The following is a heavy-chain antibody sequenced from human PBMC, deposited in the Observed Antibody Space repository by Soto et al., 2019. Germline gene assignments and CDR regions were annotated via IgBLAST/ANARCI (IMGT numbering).Heavy chain of an antibody. CDR1: GYTFTSYY. CDR2: INPSGGST. V-gene: IGHV1-46*01. J-gene: IGHJ3*02. CDR3: AREGLLWFGDQIWGRDAFDI. Sequence: SVKVSCKASGYTFTSYYMHWVRQAPGQGLEWMGIINPSGGSTSYAQKFQGRVTMTRDTSTSTVYMELSSLRSEDTAVYYCAREGLLWFGDQIWGRDAFDIWGQGTMVTVSS. D-gene: IGHD3-10*01.